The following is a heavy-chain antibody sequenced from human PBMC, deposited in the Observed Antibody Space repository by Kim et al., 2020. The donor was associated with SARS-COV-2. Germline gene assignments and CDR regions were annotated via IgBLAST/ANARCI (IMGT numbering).Heavy chain of an antibody. D-gene: IGHD6-19*01. V-gene: IGHV1-3*01. J-gene: IGHJ4*02. CDR2: INAGNGNT. CDR1: GYTFTSYA. Sequence: ASVKVSCKASGYTFTSYAMHWVRQAPGQRLEWMGWINAGNGNTKYSQKFQGRVTITRDTSASTAYMELSSLRSEDTAVYYCARDGGYSSGWYGGPGFQDYWGQGTLVTVSS. CDR3: ARDGGYSSGWYGGPGFQDY.